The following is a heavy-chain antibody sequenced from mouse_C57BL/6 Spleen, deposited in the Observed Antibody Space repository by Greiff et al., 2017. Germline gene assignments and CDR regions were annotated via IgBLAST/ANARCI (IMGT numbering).Heavy chain of an antibody. CDR2: IHPNSGST. D-gene: IGHD2-5*01. CDR1: GYTFTSYW. Sequence: QVQLQQPGAELVKPGASVKLSCKASGYTFTSYWMHWVKQRPGQGLEWIGMIHPNSGSTNYNEKFKSKATLTVDKSSCTAYMQLSSLTSEDSAVFYCARSEDYSNYAWFAYWGQGTLVTVSA. J-gene: IGHJ3*01. V-gene: IGHV1-64*01. CDR3: ARSEDYSNYAWFAY.